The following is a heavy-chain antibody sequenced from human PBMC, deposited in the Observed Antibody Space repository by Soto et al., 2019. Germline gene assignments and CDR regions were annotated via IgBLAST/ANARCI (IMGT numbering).Heavy chain of an antibody. CDR1: GSTFTSNG. V-gene: IGHV1-18*04. CDR3: ASVCGHSTGHYASYI. J-gene: IGHJ2*01. CDR2: ISTYNENM. D-gene: IGHD2-2*01. Sequence: ASVQVSCKVSGSTFTSNGIGWVRQAPGQGLEGMGWISTYNENMDTAPQLQGRLTMTTDTSTKTAYIELTNLKLDDTALYYCASVCGHSTGHYASYIWGR.